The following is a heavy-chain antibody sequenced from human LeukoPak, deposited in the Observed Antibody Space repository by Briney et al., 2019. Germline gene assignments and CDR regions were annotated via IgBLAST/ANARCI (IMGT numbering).Heavy chain of an antibody. CDR3: ARSGYYGSGSYSDY. J-gene: IGHJ4*02. Sequence: GGSLRLSCAASGFTFSSYFWMHWVRQAPGKGLVWVSRIKSDGSSSTYADSVKGRFTISRDNAKNSLYLQMNSLRAEDTALYYCARSGYYGSGSYSDYWGQGTLVTVSS. V-gene: IGHV3-74*01. CDR2: IKSDGSSS. CDR1: GFTFSSYFW. D-gene: IGHD3-10*01.